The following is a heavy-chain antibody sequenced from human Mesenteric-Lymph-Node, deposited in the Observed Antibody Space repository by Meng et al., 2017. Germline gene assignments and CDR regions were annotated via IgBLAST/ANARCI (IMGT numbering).Heavy chain of an antibody. J-gene: IGHJ4*02. D-gene: IGHD6-19*01. CDR3: ARGNGWRFDY. CDR1: GYTFSSSS. Sequence: HVQRVQFGSELKKPGDSVKISCQAAGYTFSSSSMNWVRHAPGQGLEWMGWININTENPTYAQGLPERFVFSLDTSVSTAYLQIDSLKADDTAVYYCARGNGWRFDYWGQGTLVTVSS. CDR2: ININTENP. V-gene: IGHV7-4-1*01.